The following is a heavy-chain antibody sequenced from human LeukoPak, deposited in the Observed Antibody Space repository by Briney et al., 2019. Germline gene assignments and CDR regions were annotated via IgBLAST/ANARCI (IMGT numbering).Heavy chain of an antibody. D-gene: IGHD6-6*01. J-gene: IGHJ6*03. CDR3: ARAISSPPQQYSSSSKEGLYYYYMDV. CDR2: IYTSGST. V-gene: IGHV4-4*07. CDR1: GGSISSYY. Sequence: PSETLSLTCTVSGGSISSYYWSWIRQPAGKGLEWIGRIYTSGSTNYNPSLKSRVTMSVDTSKNQFSLKLSSVTAADTAVYYCARAISSPPQQYSSSSKEGLYYYYMDVWGKGTTVTVSS.